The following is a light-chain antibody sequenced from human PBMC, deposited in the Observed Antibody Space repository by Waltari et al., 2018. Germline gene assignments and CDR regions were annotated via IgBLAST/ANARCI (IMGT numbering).Light chain of an antibody. CDR1: SGDVGGLKF. Sequence: QSALTQPASVSGSPGQSITISCTGTSGDVGGLKFVSWYQQYAGKAPKLIIFDVSNRPSGVSTRFSGYKSGNTASLTISGLQAEDEAYYVCSSDTSSRSRVFGGGTKVTV. CDR3: SSDTSSRSRV. V-gene: IGLV2-14*03. J-gene: IGLJ3*02. CDR2: DVS.